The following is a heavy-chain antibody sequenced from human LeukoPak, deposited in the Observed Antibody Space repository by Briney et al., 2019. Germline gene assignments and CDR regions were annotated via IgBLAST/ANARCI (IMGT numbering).Heavy chain of an antibody. J-gene: IGHJ4*02. D-gene: IGHD2-2*01. CDR1: GFTFSSYS. Sequence: GGSLRLSCEASGFTFSSYSMNWVRQAPGKGLEWVSFISGSSSIIHYADSVKGRFTISRDNSKNTLYLQMNSLRAEDTAVYYCARDRWSSTSYNDYWGQGTLVTVSS. V-gene: IGHV3-48*01. CDR2: ISGSSSII. CDR3: ARDRWSSTSYNDY.